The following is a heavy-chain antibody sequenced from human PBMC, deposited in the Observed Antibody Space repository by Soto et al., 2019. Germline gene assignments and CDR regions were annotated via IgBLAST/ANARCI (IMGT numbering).Heavy chain of an antibody. Sequence: PGGSLRRSGAASGFIFSTSDMHLVRQATGRGLEGVSVITSAGDTYYSGSVKGRFTISRENGKNSLYLQMNSLRAGDTAVYHCARGRSTSRRYYYYHYGMDVWGQGTTVTVSS. J-gene: IGHJ6*02. CDR1: GFIFSTSD. CDR2: ITSAGDT. D-gene: IGHD2-15*01. V-gene: IGHV3-13*01. CDR3: ARGRSTSRRYYYYHYGMDV.